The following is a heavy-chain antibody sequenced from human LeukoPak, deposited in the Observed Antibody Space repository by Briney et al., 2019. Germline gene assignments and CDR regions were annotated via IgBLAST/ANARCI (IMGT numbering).Heavy chain of an antibody. D-gene: IGHD3-22*01. J-gene: IGHJ4*02. CDR1: GGSISSYY. CDR2: IYTSGST. V-gene: IGHV4-4*07. CDR3: TGGGGYYDSSGYYYDIPQIDY. Sequence: PSETLSLTCTVSGGSISSYYWSWIRQPAGKGLEWIGRIYTSGSTNYNPSLKSRVTMSVDTSKNQFSLRLSSVTAADTAVYYCTGGGGYYDSSGYYYDIPQIDYWGQGTLVTVSS.